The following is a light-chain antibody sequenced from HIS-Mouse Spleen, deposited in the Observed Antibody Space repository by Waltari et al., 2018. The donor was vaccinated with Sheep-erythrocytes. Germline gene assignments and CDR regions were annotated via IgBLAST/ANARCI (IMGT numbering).Light chain of an antibody. CDR1: ALPKKY. Sequence: SYELTQPPSVSVSPGQTARITCSGDALPKKYAYWSPQKSGQAPVLVIYEDSKRPSGIPERFSGSSSGTMATLTISGAQVEDEADYYCYSTDSSGNHSNWVFGGGTKLTVL. CDR2: EDS. J-gene: IGLJ3*02. V-gene: IGLV3-10*01. CDR3: YSTDSSGNHSNWV.